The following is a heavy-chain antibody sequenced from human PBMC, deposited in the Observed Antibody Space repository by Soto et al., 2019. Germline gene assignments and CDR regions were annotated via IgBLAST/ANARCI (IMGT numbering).Heavy chain of an antibody. CDR3: ARVAYYYDSSGYYYGGFDY. Sequence: QVQLVQSGAEVKKPGASVKVSCKASGYTFTSYGISWVRQAPGQGLEWMGWISAYNGNTNYAQKLQGRVTMTTDTSTSTAYMELRSLRSDDTAGYYCARVAYYYDSSGYYYGGFDYWGQGTLVTVSS. CDR2: ISAYNGNT. D-gene: IGHD3-22*01. J-gene: IGHJ4*02. V-gene: IGHV1-18*04. CDR1: GYTFTSYG.